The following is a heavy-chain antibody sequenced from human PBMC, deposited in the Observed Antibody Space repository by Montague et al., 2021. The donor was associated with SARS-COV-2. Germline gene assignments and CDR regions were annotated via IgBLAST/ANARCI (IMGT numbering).Heavy chain of an antibody. J-gene: IGHJ3*02. CDR1: GFTFSNYD. CDR2: ISTSAYTT. Sequence: SLRLSCAASGFTFSNYDMNWVRQAPGKGPEWISYISTSAYTTSYAGSVKGRLTISRDNGKNSLYLQMNGLRVEDTAVYYCTRDYRSIVGDGLDIWGQGTKVTVSS. D-gene: IGHD3-16*02. V-gene: IGHV3-48*03. CDR3: TRDYRSIVGDGLDI.